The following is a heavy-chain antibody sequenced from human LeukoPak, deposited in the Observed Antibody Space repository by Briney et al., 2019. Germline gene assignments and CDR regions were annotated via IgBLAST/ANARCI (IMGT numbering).Heavy chain of an antibody. CDR3: ERQVKEYFDWLPRGYFDS. Sequence: SETLSLTCTVSGGSISSYYWSWIRQPAGKGLEWIGRIYTSGSTNYNPSLKSRVTMSVDTSKNQFSLKLTSVIAADTATYFCERQVKEYFDWLPRGYFDSWGQGVLVSVSS. D-gene: IGHD3-9*01. CDR1: GGSISSYY. J-gene: IGHJ4*02. CDR2: IYTSGST. V-gene: IGHV4-4*07.